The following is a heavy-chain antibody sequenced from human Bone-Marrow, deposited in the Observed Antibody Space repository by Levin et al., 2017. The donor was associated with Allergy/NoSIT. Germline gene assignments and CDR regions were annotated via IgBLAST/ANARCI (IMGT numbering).Heavy chain of an antibody. CDR1: GFTFNNYG. D-gene: IGHD4/OR15-4a*01. Sequence: PGGSLRLSCTTSGFTFNNYGMHWVRQAPGKGLEWVAVIWYDGSLKFYGDSVKGRFTISRDSSKNTLYLQMNSLRAEDTAVYYCVRDREEENDYSSYGMAVWGQGTTVTVSS. CDR2: IWYDGSLK. V-gene: IGHV3-33*01. CDR3: VRDREEENDYSSYGMAV. J-gene: IGHJ6*01.